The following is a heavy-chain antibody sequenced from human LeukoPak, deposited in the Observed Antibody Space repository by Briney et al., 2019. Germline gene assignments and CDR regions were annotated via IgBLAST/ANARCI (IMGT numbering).Heavy chain of an antibody. CDR2: ISWNSGSI. V-gene: IGHV3-9*03. J-gene: IGHJ2*01. D-gene: IGHD3-10*01. Sequence: GGSLRLSCAASGFTFDDYAMHWVRQAPGKGLEWVSGISWNSGSIGYADSVKGRFTISRDNAKNSLYLQMNSLRAEDMALYYCAKDMVRGSARLNWYFDLWGRGTLVTVSS. CDR3: AKDMVRGSARLNWYFDL. CDR1: GFTFDDYA.